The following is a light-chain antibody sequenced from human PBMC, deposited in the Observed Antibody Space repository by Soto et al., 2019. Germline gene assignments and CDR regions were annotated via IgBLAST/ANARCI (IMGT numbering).Light chain of an antibody. J-gene: IGLJ1*01. CDR3: SSYTSSSTLLYV. V-gene: IGLV2-14*01. Sequence: QSALTQPASVSGSPGQSITISCTGTSSDVGGYNYVSWYQQHPGRAPKLMMYDVSNRPSGVSNRFSGSKSGNTSSLTISGLQDEDEADYYCSSYTSSSTLLYVFGTGTKLTVL. CDR1: SSDVGGYNY. CDR2: DVS.